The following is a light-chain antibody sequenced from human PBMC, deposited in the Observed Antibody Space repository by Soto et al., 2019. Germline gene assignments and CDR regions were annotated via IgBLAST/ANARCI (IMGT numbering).Light chain of an antibody. V-gene: IGKV3D-15*01. CDR3: QQYNNWPLT. J-gene: IGKJ4*01. CDR2: DAS. Sequence: TQSPATLSVSPGDRATLSCSASQSVSYNLAWYQQKPGQAPRLLTYDASTRATGIPARFSGSASGTEFTLTISSLLSEDFAVYYCQQYNNWPLTFGGGTKVDIK. CDR1: QSVSYN.